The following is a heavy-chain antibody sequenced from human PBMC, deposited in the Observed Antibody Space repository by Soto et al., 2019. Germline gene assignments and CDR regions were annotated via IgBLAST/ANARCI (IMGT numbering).Heavy chain of an antibody. Sequence: QAHLVQSGAEVRKPGASVRVSCKTSGYRFTTYYIHWVRQAPGHGLEWMAIINPTGGSTNYAQKFRGRITLTIDTSTSTVYMELSSLRSEDTAVYYWERDLAAGDLWGQGTLVTVSS. CDR3: ERDLAAGDL. CDR2: INPTGGST. D-gene: IGHD2-21*01. V-gene: IGHV1-46*01. CDR1: GYRFTTYY. J-gene: IGHJ4*02.